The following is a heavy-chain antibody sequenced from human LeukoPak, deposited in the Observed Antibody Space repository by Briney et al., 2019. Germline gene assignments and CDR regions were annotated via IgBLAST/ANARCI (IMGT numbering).Heavy chain of an antibody. J-gene: IGHJ3*02. CDR1: GGSISSSNW. V-gene: IGHV4-4*02. Sequence: SETLSLTCAVSGGSISSSNWWSWVRQPPGKGLEWIGEIYHSGSTNYNPSLKSRVTISVDTSQNQFSLKLSSVTAADTAVYYCARFNEWAATEVAFDIWGQGTMVTVSS. D-gene: IGHD1-26*01. CDR2: IYHSGST. CDR3: ARFNEWAATEVAFDI.